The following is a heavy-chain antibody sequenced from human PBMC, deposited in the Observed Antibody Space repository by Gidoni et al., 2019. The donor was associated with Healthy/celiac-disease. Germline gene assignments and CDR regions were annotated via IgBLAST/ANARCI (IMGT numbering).Heavy chain of an antibody. CDR2: IYWDDDK. CDR1: GFSLSTSGVG. D-gene: IGHD4-17*01. J-gene: IGHJ3*02. CDR3: AHSRPMTTVTTYAFDI. Sequence: QITLKESGPTLVKPTQTLTLTCTFSGFSLSTSGVGVGWIRQPPGKALEWLALIYWDDDKRYSPSLKSRLTITKDTSKNQVVLTMTNMDPVDTATYYCAHSRPMTTVTTYAFDIWGQGTMVTVSS. V-gene: IGHV2-5*02.